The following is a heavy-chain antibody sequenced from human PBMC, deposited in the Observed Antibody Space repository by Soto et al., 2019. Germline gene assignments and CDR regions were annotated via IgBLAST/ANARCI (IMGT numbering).Heavy chain of an antibody. Sequence: KAGGSMRLSCAACGGSVSDYYMSWIRQAPGKGLEWVSYISSSSSYTNYADSVKGRFTISRDNAKNSLYLQMNSLRAEDTAVYYCARDFSPYYYDSSGYCDYWAQGTLVTLSS. J-gene: IGHJ4*02. D-gene: IGHD3-22*01. V-gene: IGHV3-11*06. CDR1: GGSVSDYY. CDR2: ISSSSSYT. CDR3: ARDFSPYYYDSSGYCDY.